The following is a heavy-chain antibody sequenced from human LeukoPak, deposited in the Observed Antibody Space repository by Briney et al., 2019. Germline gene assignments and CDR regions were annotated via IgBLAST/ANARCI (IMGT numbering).Heavy chain of an antibody. CDR1: GFNFDDYV. Sequence: GGSLRLSCAASGFNFDDYVMSWVRQAPGKGLEWVSGINWNGGSRGYADSVKGQFTISRDNAKNSLYLQMNSLRAEDTALYYCARSRHSYDSSGFPHYWGQGTLVTVSS. V-gene: IGHV3-20*04. J-gene: IGHJ4*02. CDR3: ARSRHSYDSSGFPHY. CDR2: INWNGGSR. D-gene: IGHD3-22*01.